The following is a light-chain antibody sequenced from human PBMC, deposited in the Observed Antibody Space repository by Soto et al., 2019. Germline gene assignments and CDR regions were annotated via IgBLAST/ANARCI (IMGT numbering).Light chain of an antibody. V-gene: IGKV3-15*01. J-gene: IGKJ1*01. Sequence: EIVMTQSPATLSVSPGGRATLSCRASQSVSSNLAWYQQKPGQAPRLLIYGASTRATGFPARFSGSGSGTEFTLTISSLQSEDFAVYYCQQHSHWPPWTFGQGTRVEIQ. CDR1: QSVSSN. CDR2: GAS. CDR3: QQHSHWPPWT.